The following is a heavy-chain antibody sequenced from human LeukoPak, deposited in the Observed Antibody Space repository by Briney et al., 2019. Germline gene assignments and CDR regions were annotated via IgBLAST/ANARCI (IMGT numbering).Heavy chain of an antibody. D-gene: IGHD5/OR15-5a*01. CDR1: GGSISSTAYY. V-gene: IGHV4-39*01. CDR2: IYYSETT. Sequence: PSETLSLTCTVSGGSISSTAYYWDWIRQPPGKGLEWIGSIYYSETTYYNSSLKSRVTISLNTSKNQFSLRPTSVTAADTAVYYCARQVSDYYYYYIDVWGKGATVTVSS. CDR3: ARQVSDYYYYYIDV. J-gene: IGHJ6*03.